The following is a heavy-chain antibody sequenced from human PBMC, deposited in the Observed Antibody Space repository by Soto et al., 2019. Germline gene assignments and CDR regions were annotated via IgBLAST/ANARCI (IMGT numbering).Heavy chain of an antibody. Sequence: GGSLRLSCAASGFTFSSYAMSWVGQAPGKGLEWVSAISGSGGSTYYADSVKGRFTISRDNSKNTLYLQMNSLRAEDTAVYYCAREGTYDFWSGPNAHSMYYYYGMDVWGQGTTVTVSS. J-gene: IGHJ6*02. V-gene: IGHV3-23*01. CDR1: GFTFSSYA. CDR3: AREGTYDFWSGPNAHSMYYYYGMDV. CDR2: ISGSGGST. D-gene: IGHD3-3*01.